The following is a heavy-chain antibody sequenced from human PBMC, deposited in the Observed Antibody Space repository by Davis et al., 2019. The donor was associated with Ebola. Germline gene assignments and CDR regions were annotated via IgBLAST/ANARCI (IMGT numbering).Heavy chain of an antibody. Sequence: SETLSLTCAVYGGSFSGYYWSWIRQPPGKGLEWIGEINHSGSTNYNPSLKSRVTISVDTSKNQFSLKLSPVTAADTAVYYCARLGRLRWLREALHYWGQGTLVTVSS. CDR2: INHSGST. CDR1: GGSFSGYY. D-gene: IGHD4-23*01. CDR3: ARLGRLRWLREALHY. J-gene: IGHJ4*02. V-gene: IGHV4-34*01.